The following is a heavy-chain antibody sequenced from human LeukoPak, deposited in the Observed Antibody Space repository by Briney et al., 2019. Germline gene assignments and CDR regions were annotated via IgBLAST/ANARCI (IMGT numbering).Heavy chain of an antibody. CDR2: INHSGST. V-gene: IGHV4-34*01. CDR3: ARGGPGYSSSRYRYFDL. D-gene: IGHD6-13*01. CDR1: GGSFGGYY. Sequence: PSETLSLTCAVYGGSFGGYYWSWIRQPPGKGLEWIGEINHSGSTNYNPSLKSRVTISVDTSKNQFSLKLSSVTAADTAVYYCARGGPGYSSSRYRYFDLWGRGTLVTVSS. J-gene: IGHJ2*01.